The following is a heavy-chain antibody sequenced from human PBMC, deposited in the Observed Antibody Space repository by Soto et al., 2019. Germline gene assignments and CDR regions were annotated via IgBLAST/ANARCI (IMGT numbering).Heavy chain of an antibody. V-gene: IGHV3-7*01. CDR1: GFTFSSYW. CDR2: IKQDGSEK. J-gene: IGHJ6*03. D-gene: IGHD3-9*01. Sequence: GGSLRLSCAASGFTFSSYWMSWVRQAPGKGLEWVANIKQDGSEKYYVDSVKGRFTISRDNAKNSLYLQMNSLRAEDTAVYYCARDTNGYDILTGYYTVHYYYMDVWGKGTTVTVSS. CDR3: ARDTNGYDILTGYYTVHYYYMDV.